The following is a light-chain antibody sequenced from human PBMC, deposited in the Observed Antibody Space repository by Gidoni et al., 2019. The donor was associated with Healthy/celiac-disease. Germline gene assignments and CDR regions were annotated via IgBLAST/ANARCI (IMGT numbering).Light chain of an antibody. Sequence: DIVMTQPPATLSVSPGERATLPCRASQSVSSNLAWYQQKPGQAPRLLIYGASTRATGIPARFSGSGSGTEFTLTISSLLSEDFAVYYCQQYNNWPPLITFGQGTRLEIK. CDR2: GAS. CDR1: QSVSSN. J-gene: IGKJ5*01. V-gene: IGKV3-15*01. CDR3: QQYNNWPPLIT.